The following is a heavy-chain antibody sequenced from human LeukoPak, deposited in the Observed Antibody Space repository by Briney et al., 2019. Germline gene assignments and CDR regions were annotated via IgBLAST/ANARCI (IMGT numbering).Heavy chain of an antibody. CDR1: GFTFSSYG. J-gene: IGHJ6*04. CDR2: ISSSGSTI. D-gene: IGHD3-10*02. Sequence: GGSLRLSCSASGFTFSSYGMNWVRQAPGKGLEWVSYISSSGSTIYYADSVKGRFTISRDNAKNSLYLQMNSLRAEDTAVYYCAELGITMIGGVWGKGTTVTISS. V-gene: IGHV3-48*03. CDR3: AELGITMIGGV.